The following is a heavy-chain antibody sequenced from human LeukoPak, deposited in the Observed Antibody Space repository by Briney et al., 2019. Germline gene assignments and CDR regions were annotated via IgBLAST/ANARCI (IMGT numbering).Heavy chain of an antibody. CDR2: INPSGGST. V-gene: IGHV1-46*01. CDR1: GYTFTSYY. Sequence: ASVKVSCKASGYTFTSYYMHWVRQAPGQGLEWMGIINPSGGSTSYAQKFQGRVTMTRDTSTSTVYMELSSLKASDTAMYYCARLPDPTSVWSTYFDYWGQGTLVTVSS. CDR3: ARLPDPTSVWSTYFDY. J-gene: IGHJ4*02. D-gene: IGHD6-19*01.